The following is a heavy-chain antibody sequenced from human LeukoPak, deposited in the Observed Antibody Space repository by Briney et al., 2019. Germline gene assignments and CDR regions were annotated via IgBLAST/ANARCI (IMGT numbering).Heavy chain of an antibody. J-gene: IGHJ4*02. Sequence: GGTLRLSCAASGFTFSSYGMSWVRQAPGKGLEWVANIKQDGSEKYYVDSVKGRFTISRDNAKNSLYLQMNSLRAEDTAVYYCAKIRYFDWLLYYFDYWGQGTLVTVSS. CDR1: GFTFSSYG. CDR3: AKIRYFDWLLYYFDY. V-gene: IGHV3-7*01. CDR2: IKQDGSEK. D-gene: IGHD3-9*01.